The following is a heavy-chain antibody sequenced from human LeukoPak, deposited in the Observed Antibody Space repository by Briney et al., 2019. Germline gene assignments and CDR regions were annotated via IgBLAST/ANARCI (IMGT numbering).Heavy chain of an antibody. CDR3: ATKQWLAPPPDS. J-gene: IGHJ4*02. V-gene: IGHV3-74*01. D-gene: IGHD6-19*01. CDR2: INTDGTVT. Sequence: GGSLRLSCAASGFTFSKYWMLLVRQAPGKGLESVSRINTDGTVTTYADSVKGRFAVSRDNADNTMFLQMNSVRDEDTAVYYCATKQWLAPPPDSWGQGTPVTVSS. CDR1: GFTFSKYW.